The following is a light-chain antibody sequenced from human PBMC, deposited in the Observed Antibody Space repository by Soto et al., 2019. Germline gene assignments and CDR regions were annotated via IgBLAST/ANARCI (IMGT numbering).Light chain of an antibody. CDR2: KAS. Sequence: DIQVTQSPSTLSASVGDRVTITCRASQCISGWLAWYQQKPGKAPNLLIYKASTLESGVPSRFSGSGSGTEFTLTISGLQPDDFATYYCQQYNNYGSWTFGQGTKVEIK. J-gene: IGKJ1*01. CDR3: QQYNNYGSWT. CDR1: QCISGW. V-gene: IGKV1-5*03.